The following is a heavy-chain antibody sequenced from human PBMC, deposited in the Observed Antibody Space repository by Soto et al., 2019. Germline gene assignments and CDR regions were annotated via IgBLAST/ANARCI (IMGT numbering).Heavy chain of an antibody. V-gene: IGHV5-10-1*01. Sequence: GESLKISCKGSGYTFTTYWISWVRQMPGKGLEWMGRLDPSDSYTTYSPSFEGHVYISVDKSINTTYLQWSSLKASDTAMYYCARRDSDYGTAFDIWGQGTMVTV. J-gene: IGHJ3*02. CDR3: ARRDSDYGTAFDI. D-gene: IGHD4-17*01. CDR1: GYTFTTYW. CDR2: LDPSDSYT.